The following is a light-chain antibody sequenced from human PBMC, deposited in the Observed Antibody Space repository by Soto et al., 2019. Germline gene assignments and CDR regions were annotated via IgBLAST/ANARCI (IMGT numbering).Light chain of an antibody. CDR3: QQRSNWPPKWT. CDR2: DAS. J-gene: IGKJ1*01. CDR1: QSVSSY. V-gene: IGKV3-11*01. Sequence: EIVLTQSPATLSLSPGERATLSCRASQSVSSYLAWYQQKPGQAPRLLIYDASNRATGIPARFSGSGSGTDFTLTIISLEPEDFAVYYCQQRSNWPPKWTFGQGTEVEIK.